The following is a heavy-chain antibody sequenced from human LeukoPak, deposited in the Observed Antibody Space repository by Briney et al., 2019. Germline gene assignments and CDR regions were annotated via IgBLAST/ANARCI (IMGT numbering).Heavy chain of an antibody. D-gene: IGHD3-22*01. V-gene: IGHV4-34*01. CDR2: INHSGST. CDR3: ARGWTYYYDSSGYYRFDY. Sequence: SETLFLTFAGYCGSFRGYHWGWVRQPPGEGVGWIGGINHSGSTNYNPSLKSRVTISVDTSKNQFSLKLSSVTAADTAVYYCARGWTYYYDSSGYYRFDYWGQGTLVTVSS. CDR1: CGSFRGYH. J-gene: IGHJ4*02.